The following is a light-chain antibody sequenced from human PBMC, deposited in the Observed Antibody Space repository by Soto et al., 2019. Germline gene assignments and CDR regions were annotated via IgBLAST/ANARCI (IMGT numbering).Light chain of an antibody. CDR1: SSDVGAYNY. CDR2: DVS. J-gene: IGLJ1*01. V-gene: IGLV2-14*01. Sequence: QSGLTQPASVSGSPGQSITISCTETSSDVGAYNYDSWYQQYPGEAPKVIIYDVSHRPAGVSNRFSGSKSGNTASLTISGLQTQDEADYYCSSYTSATTYVFGTGTKVTVL. CDR3: SSYTSATTYV.